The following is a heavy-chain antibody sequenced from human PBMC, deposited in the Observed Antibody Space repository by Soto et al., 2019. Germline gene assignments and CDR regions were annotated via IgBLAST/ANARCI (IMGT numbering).Heavy chain of an antibody. J-gene: IGHJ2*01. CDR2: IYYSGST. D-gene: IGHD3-16*01. CDR1: GGSISSGDYY. CDR3: ARERDDYVWGTNHWYFDL. Sequence: QVQLQESGPGLVKPSQTLSLTCTVSGGSISSGDYYWSWIRQPPGKGLEWIGYIYYSGSTYYNPSLKSRVTISVDTSKNQFSLKLSSVTAADTAVYYCARERDDYVWGTNHWYFDLWGRGTLVTVSS. V-gene: IGHV4-30-4*01.